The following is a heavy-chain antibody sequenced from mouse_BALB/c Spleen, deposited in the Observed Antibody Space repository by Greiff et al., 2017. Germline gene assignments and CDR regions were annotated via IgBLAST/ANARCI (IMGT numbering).Heavy chain of an antibody. J-gene: IGHJ2*01. CDR2: IAPGSGST. CDR3: ARGGSYGDY. Sequence: DLVKPGASVKLSCKASGYTFTSYWINWIKQRPGQGLEWIGRIAPGSGSTYYNEMFKGKATLTVDTSSSTAYIQLSSLSSEDSAVYFCARGGSYGDYWGQGTTLTVSS. CDR1: GYTFTSYW. V-gene: IGHV1S41*01. D-gene: IGHD1-1*02.